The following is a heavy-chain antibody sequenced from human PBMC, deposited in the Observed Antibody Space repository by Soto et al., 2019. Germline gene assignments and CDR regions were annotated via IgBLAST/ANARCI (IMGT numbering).Heavy chain of an antibody. Sequence: QVQLVQSGAEVKKPGASVKVSCKVSGYTLTELSMHWVRQAPGKGLEWMGGFDPEDGETIYAQKFQGRVTMTEDTSTDTAYMELSSLRSEDTAVYYCATGFEGLGLIAVAGTSYFQHWGQGTLVTVSS. CDR1: GYTLTELS. V-gene: IGHV1-24*01. J-gene: IGHJ1*01. D-gene: IGHD6-19*01. CDR2: FDPEDGET. CDR3: ATGFEGLGLIAVAGTSYFQH.